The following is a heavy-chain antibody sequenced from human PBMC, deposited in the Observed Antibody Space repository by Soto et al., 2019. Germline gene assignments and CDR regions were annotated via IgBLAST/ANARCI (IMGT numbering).Heavy chain of an antibody. V-gene: IGHV1-18*01. Sequence: QVQLVQSEAEVKKPGASVKVSCKASGYTFTSYGISWVRQAPGQGLEWMGWISAYNGNTNYAQKLQGRVTMTTDTSTSTAYVELRSLRSDDTAVYYCARSLWKQLDPDDAFDIWGQGTMVTVSS. CDR1: GYTFTSYG. CDR3: ARSLWKQLDPDDAFDI. J-gene: IGHJ3*02. CDR2: ISAYNGNT. D-gene: IGHD6-13*01.